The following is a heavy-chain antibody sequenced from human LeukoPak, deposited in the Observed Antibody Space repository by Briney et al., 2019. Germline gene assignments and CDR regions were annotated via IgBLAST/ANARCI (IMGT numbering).Heavy chain of an antibody. CDR3: ARESAAAGADY. CDR1: GYSFTNYG. CDR2: INAGDGDT. D-gene: IGHD6-13*01. V-gene: IGHV1-3*01. J-gene: IGHJ4*02. Sequence: ASVKVSCKASGYSFTNYGLHWMRQAPGQTLEWMGWINAGDGDTKYSQKFQGRVTITRDPFANTAYMDLSNLRSEDTAVYYCARESAAAGADYWGQGTLVTVPS.